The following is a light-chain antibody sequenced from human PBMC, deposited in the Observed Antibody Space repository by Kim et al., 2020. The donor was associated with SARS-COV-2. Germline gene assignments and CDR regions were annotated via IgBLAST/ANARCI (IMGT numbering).Light chain of an antibody. CDR1: QTIDTY. CDR2: AAS. Sequence: AYVGDGISITCRASQTIDTYVNWYQQKQGKAPKLLIYAASRLHSGVPSRFSGSGSGTYFTLTINSLQPEDFATYYCQQSYSTPKTFGQGTKVDIK. V-gene: IGKV1-39*01. J-gene: IGKJ1*01. CDR3: QQSYSTPKT.